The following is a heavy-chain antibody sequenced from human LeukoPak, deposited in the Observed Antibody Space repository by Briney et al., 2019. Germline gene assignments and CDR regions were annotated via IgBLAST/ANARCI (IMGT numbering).Heavy chain of an antibody. CDR3: ARDRLHYDSSGCPRLGYYFDY. CDR2: IWYDGSNK. V-gene: IGHV3-33*01. Sequence: PGGSLRLSCAASGFTFSSYGMHWVRQAPGKGLEWVAVIWYDGSNKYYADSVKGRFTISRDNSKNTLYLQMNSLRAEDTAVYYCARDRLHYDSSGCPRLGYYFDYWGQGTLVTVSS. D-gene: IGHD3-22*01. CDR1: GFTFSSYG. J-gene: IGHJ4*02.